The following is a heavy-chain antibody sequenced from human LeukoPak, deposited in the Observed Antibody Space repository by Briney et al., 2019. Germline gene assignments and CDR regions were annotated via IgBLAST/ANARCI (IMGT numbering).Heavy chain of an antibody. CDR2: INTSGDT. D-gene: IGHD5-18*01. CDR3: ARVSPPGYGVLEK. J-gene: IGHJ4*02. Sequence: SETLSLTCTVSGGSITNYYWSWIRQSAGKGLEWIGRINTSGDTSYNPSIRSRVTMSVDTSKNQFSLKLSSVTAADTAMYYCARVSPPGYGVLEKWGQGTLVTVSS. V-gene: IGHV4-4*07. CDR1: GGSITNYY.